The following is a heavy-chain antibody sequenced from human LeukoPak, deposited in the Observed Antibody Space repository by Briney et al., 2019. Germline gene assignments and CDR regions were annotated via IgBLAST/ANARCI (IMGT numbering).Heavy chain of an antibody. CDR1: GFTFSDYY. CDR2: ISSSSSYT. Sequence: GGSLRLSCAASGFTFSDYYMSWIRQAPGKGLEWVSYISSSSSYTNYADSVKGRFTISRDNAKNSLYLQMNGLRAEDTAVYYCARDGDRIAVAGQYYYYYYGMDVWGKGTTVTVSS. CDR3: ARDGDRIAVAGQYYYYYYGMDV. J-gene: IGHJ6*04. V-gene: IGHV3-11*06. D-gene: IGHD6-19*01.